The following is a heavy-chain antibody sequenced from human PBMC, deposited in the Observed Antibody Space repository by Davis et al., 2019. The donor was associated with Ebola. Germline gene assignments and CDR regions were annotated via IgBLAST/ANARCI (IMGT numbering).Heavy chain of an antibody. CDR1: GGSISSSNYY. V-gene: IGHV4-39*07. Sequence: PSETLSLTCTVSGGSISSSNYYWGWIRQPPGKGLEWIGSIYYSGSTYYNPPLKSRVTISVDTSKNQFSLKLKSITAADTAVYYCARGGSPAMFKGVDEWGQGTLVTVAS. D-gene: IGHD2-2*01. CDR3: ARGGSPAMFKGVDE. CDR2: IYYSGST. J-gene: IGHJ4*02.